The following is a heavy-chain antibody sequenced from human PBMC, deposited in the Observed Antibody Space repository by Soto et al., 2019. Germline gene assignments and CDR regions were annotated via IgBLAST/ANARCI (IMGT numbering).Heavy chain of an antibody. CDR1: GFSFKDYY. D-gene: IGHD6-6*01. CDR3: ARSSSSYGY. Sequence: GGSLRLSCAASGFSFKDYYMTWMRQTPEKGLEWISTITSSGGNAYYAASVKGRVTISRDNSKNTLYLQMNSLRAEDTAVYYCARSSSSYGYWGQGTLVTVSS. J-gene: IGHJ4*02. CDR2: ITSSGGNA. V-gene: IGHV3-11*01.